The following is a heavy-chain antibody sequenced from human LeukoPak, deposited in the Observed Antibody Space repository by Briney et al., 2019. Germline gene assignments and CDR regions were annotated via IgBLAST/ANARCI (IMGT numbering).Heavy chain of an antibody. J-gene: IGHJ3*01. CDR1: GGSISSYY. CDR2: IFHTGST. CDR3: AKIRSGGGSFDV. V-gene: IGHV4-59*01. D-gene: IGHD4-23*01. Sequence: PSGTLSLTCSVSGGSISSYYWSWIRQPPGKGLEWIGYIFHTGSTNYNPFLKSRVTMSVDTSKNQVSLRLSSVTAADTAVYYCAKIRSGGGSFDVWGQGAMVTVSS.